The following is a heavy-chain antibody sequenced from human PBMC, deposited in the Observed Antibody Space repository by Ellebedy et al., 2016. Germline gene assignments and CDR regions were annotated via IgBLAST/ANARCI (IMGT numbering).Heavy chain of an antibody. CDR2: IYYSGST. CDR1: GGSISSYY. D-gene: IGHD4-17*01. CDR3: ARGFTVTTPLGYYYYYMDV. Sequence: SETLSLTCTVSGGSISSYYWSWIRQPPWKGLEWIGYIYYSGSTNYNPSLKSRVTISVDTSKNQFSLKLSSVTAADTAVYYCARGFTVTTPLGYYYYYMDVWGKGTTVTVSS. J-gene: IGHJ6*03. V-gene: IGHV4-59*01.